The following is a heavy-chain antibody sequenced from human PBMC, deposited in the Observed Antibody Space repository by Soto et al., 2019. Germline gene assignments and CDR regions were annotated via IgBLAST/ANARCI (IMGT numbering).Heavy chain of an antibody. D-gene: IGHD3-3*01. V-gene: IGHV3-74*01. J-gene: IGHJ6*04. CDR1: GFTFSSYW. Sequence: VQLVESGGGLVQPGGSLRLSCAASGFTFSSYWMHWVRQAPGKGLVWVSRINSDGSSTSYADSVKGRFTISRDNAKNTLYLQMNSLRAEDTAVYYCARDGVTIFGVVKMDVWGKGTTVTVSS. CDR2: INSDGSST. CDR3: ARDGVTIFGVVKMDV.